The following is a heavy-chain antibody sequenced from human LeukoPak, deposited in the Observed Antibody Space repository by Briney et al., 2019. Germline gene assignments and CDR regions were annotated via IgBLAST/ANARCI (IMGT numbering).Heavy chain of an antibody. Sequence: EPGESLKISCKGSGYNFNTYWVAWVRQLPGKGLEWMGIIRPMNSDVRYSPSFQGQVTISADRSINTTYLQWSSLPASDTAMYYCARQAYCGGDCYPYFDYWGQGTLVTVSS. V-gene: IGHV5-51*01. J-gene: IGHJ4*02. CDR3: ARQAYCGGDCYPYFDY. CDR1: GYNFNTYW. CDR2: IRPMNSDV. D-gene: IGHD2-21*02.